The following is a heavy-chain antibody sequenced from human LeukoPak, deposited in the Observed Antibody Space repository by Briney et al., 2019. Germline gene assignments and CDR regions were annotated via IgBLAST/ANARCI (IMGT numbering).Heavy chain of an antibody. Sequence: SVTVSCKASGYTFTSYGISWVRQAPGQGLEWMGGIIPIFDTSNYAQKFQGRVTFTSDDSTSTAYMELSSLRSEDTAVYYCARLKRGIGAAGTSLRGWFDPWGQGTLVTVSS. CDR2: IIPIFDTS. CDR1: GYTFTSYG. V-gene: IGHV1-69*13. J-gene: IGHJ5*02. D-gene: IGHD6-13*01. CDR3: ARLKRGIGAAGTSLRGWFDP.